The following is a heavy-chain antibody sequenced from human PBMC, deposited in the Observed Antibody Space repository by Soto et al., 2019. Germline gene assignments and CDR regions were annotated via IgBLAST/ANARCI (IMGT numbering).Heavy chain of an antibody. CDR3: ARGQVGVTTDDIVVVTANVDENWFDP. V-gene: IGHV4-39*07. CDR2: IYYSGST. CDR1: GGSISSSSYY. D-gene: IGHD2-21*02. J-gene: IGHJ5*02. Sequence: SETLSLTCTVSGGSISSSSYYWGWIRQPPGKGLEWIGSIYYSGSTYYNPSLKSRVTISVDTSKNQFSLKLSSVTAADTAVYYCARGQVGVTTDDIVVVTANVDENWFDPWGQGTLVTVSS.